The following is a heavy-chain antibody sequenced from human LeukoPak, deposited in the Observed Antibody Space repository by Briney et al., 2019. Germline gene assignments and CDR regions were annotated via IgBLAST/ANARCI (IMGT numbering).Heavy chain of an antibody. Sequence: SETLSLTCAVYGGSFSGYYWSWIRQPPGKGLEWIGEINHSGSTNYNPSLKSRVTISVDTSKNQFSLKLSSVTAADTAVYYCARYGRRDVVVPAAILVRARGYYYMDVWGKGTTVTVSS. CDR2: INHSGST. CDR1: GGSFSGYY. CDR3: ARYGRRDVVVPAAILVRARGYYYMDV. D-gene: IGHD2-2*02. J-gene: IGHJ6*03. V-gene: IGHV4-34*01.